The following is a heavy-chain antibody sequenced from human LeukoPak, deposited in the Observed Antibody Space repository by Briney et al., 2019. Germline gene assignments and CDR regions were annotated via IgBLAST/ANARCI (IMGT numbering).Heavy chain of an antibody. V-gene: IGHV3-48*03. Sequence: GGSLRLSCAASGFTFSDYEENWVRQAPGKGVEWVAYISTSGSTTHYADSVKGRFTISRDNAKNSLFLQMNSLRAEDTAVYYCARGAQWVIDYWGQGTLVTVSS. CDR2: ISTSGSTT. D-gene: IGHD1-26*01. CDR1: GFTFSDYE. CDR3: ARGAQWVIDY. J-gene: IGHJ4*02.